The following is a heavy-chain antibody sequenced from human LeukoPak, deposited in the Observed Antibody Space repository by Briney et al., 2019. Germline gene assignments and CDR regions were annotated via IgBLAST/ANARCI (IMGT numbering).Heavy chain of an antibody. D-gene: IGHD3-22*01. CDR3: ARDNLPQGYDSSGYYHPLHAFDI. CDR1: GFTFSSYA. Sequence: GGSLRLSCAASGFTFSSYAMHWVRQAPGKGLEWVAVISYDGSNKYYADSVKGRFTISRDNSKNTLYLQMNSLRAEDTAVYYCARDNLPQGYDSSGYYHPLHAFDIWGQGTMVTVSS. CDR2: ISYDGSNK. V-gene: IGHV3-30-3*01. J-gene: IGHJ3*02.